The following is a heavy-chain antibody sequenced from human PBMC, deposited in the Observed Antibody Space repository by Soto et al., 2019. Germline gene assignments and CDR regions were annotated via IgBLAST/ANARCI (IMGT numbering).Heavy chain of an antibody. D-gene: IGHD1-1*01. CDR1: GYTFTSYY. J-gene: IGHJ3*02. Sequence: ASVKVSCKASGYTFTSYYMHWVRQAPGQGLEWMGIINPSGGSTSYAQKFQGRVTMTRDTSTSTVYMELSSLRSEDTAVYYCARDLNSYGYPASAFDTWGQGTMLPVSS. V-gene: IGHV1-46*01. CDR3: ARDLNSYGYPASAFDT. CDR2: INPSGGST.